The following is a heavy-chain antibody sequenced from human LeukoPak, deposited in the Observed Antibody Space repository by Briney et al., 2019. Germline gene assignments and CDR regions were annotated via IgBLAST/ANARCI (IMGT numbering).Heavy chain of an antibody. CDR1: GGSISSYY. V-gene: IGHV4-59*01. CDR3: AREGYSYGYASINYYYYMDV. D-gene: IGHD5-18*01. Sequence: PSETLSLTCTVPGGSISSYYWSWIRQPPGKGLEWIGYIYYSGSTNYNPSVKSRVTISVDTSKNQFSLKLSSVTAADTAVYYCAREGYSYGYASINYYYYMDVWGKGTTVTVSS. CDR2: IYYSGST. J-gene: IGHJ6*03.